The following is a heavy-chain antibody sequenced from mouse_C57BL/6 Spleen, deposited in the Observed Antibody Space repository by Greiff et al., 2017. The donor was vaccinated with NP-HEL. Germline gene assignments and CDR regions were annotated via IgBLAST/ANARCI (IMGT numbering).Heavy chain of an antibody. D-gene: IGHD2-4*01. Sequence: EVQLVESGGGLVQPKGSLKLSCAASGFSFNTYAMNWVRQAPGKGLEWVARIRSKSNNYATYYADSVKDRFTISRDDSESMLYLQMNNLNTEDTAMYYCVRDDYDAVYAMDYWGQGTSVTVSS. V-gene: IGHV10-1*01. CDR1: GFSFNTYA. CDR2: IRSKSNNYAT. J-gene: IGHJ4*01. CDR3: VRDDYDAVYAMDY.